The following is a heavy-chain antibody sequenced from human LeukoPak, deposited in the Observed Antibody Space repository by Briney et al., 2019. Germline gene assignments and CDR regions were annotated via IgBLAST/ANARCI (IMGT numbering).Heavy chain of an antibody. CDR3: AKGRGSPYYFEY. CDR1: GFTFSSHW. Sequence: GGSLRLSCAVSGFTFSSHWMFWVRQVPGKGLEWVSQINNDGSGTTYADSVKGRFTISRDNAKNTLYLQMNSLRAEDTAVYYCAKGRGSPYYFEYWGQGTLVTVSS. CDR2: INNDGSGT. D-gene: IGHD1-26*01. V-gene: IGHV3-74*01. J-gene: IGHJ4*02.